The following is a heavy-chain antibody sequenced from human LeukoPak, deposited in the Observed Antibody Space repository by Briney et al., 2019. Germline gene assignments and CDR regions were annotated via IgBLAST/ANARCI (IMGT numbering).Heavy chain of an antibody. CDR1: GFSFSTYW. Sequence: GGSLRLSCAASGFSFSTYWMSWVRQAPGKGLVWVSRINSDGSSTNYADSVKGRFTISRDNAKNTLYVQMNRLRAEETAVYYCARGTWVFGDSKYYGMDVWGQGNTVNVSS. CDR2: INSDGSST. CDR3: ARGTWVFGDSKYYGMDV. V-gene: IGHV3-74*01. J-gene: IGHJ6*02. D-gene: IGHD3-10*01.